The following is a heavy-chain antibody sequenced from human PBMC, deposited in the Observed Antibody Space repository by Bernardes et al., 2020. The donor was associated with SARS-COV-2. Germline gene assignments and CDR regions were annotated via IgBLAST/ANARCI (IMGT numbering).Heavy chain of an antibody. CDR3: ARVVENSSAYYSTPLDY. V-gene: IGHV3-48*02. D-gene: IGHD3-22*01. CDR1: GFTFSPYS. Sequence: GGSLRLSRAASGFTFSPYSMNWVRQAPGKGLEWVSYISSSSSSRYYADSVKGRFTISRDNAKNSLYLQMNSLRDEDTAVYYCARVVENSSAYYSTPLDYWGQGTLVTVSS. J-gene: IGHJ4*02. CDR2: ISSSSSSR.